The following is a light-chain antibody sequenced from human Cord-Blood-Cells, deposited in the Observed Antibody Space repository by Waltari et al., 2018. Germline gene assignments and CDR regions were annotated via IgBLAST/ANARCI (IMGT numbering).Light chain of an antibody. J-gene: IGKJ4*01. V-gene: IGKV1-13*02. CDR3: QQFNSYPLT. Sequence: AIQLTQSPSFLSASVGHRVTITCRASQGISSALAWYQQKPGKAPKLLIYDASSLASWVPSRFSGSRSGTDFTLTISSLQPGDFATYYCQQFNSYPLTFGGGTKVEIK. CDR1: QGISSA. CDR2: DAS.